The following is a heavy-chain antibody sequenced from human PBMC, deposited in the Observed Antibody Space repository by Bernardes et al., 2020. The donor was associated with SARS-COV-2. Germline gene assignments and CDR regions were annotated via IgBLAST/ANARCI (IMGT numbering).Heavy chain of an antibody. J-gene: IGHJ4*02. CDR1: GGSISSSNW. CDR2: IYHSGST. Sequence: SEPLSLTCAVSGGSISSSNWWSCVSQPPGKGLEWIGEIYHSGSTNYNPSLKSRVTISVDKSKNQFSLKLSSVTAADTAVYYCARSSSRELTFDYWGQGTLVTVSS. V-gene: IGHV4-4*02. CDR3: ARSSSRELTFDY. D-gene: IGHD6-6*01.